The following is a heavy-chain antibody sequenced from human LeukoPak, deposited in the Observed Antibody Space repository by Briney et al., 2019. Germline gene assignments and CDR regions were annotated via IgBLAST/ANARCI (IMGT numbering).Heavy chain of an antibody. V-gene: IGHV3-48*03. CDR2: VSGSGSTI. CDR3: ARPTTYYDLLSGYYAWYYLDN. J-gene: IGHJ4*02. D-gene: IGHD3-3*01. CDR1: GFNLSDYE. Sequence: GGSLRLSCAPSGFNLSDYEIHWVRQAPGKGLEWVSYVSGSGSTIYHADSVKGRFITSRDNAKKSVYLQMNSLRAEDTAVYYCARPTTYYDLLSGYYAWYYLDNWGRGTLVTVSS.